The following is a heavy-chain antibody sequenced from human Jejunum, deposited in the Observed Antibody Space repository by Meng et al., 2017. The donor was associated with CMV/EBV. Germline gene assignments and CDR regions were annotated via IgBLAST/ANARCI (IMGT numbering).Heavy chain of an antibody. J-gene: IGHJ6*02. CDR3: ARFDIFGAGTSPPYNHGLDV. D-gene: IGHD3-3*02. CDR2: INTYSGDT. V-gene: IGHV1-18*01. CDR1: YG. Sequence: YGVSWVRQAPGQGLEWMGWINTYSGDTKHAQKLQGRVTMTSDTSATAAYMELGSLTSDDTAVYYCARFDIFGAGTSPPYNHGLDVWGQGTTVTVSS.